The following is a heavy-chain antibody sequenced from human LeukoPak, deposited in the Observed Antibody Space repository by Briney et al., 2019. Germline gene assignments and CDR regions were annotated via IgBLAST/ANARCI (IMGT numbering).Heavy chain of an antibody. CDR3: ATDSGGDYTGDAFDI. J-gene: IGHJ3*02. CDR2: FDPEDGET. CDR1: GYTLTELS. V-gene: IGHV1-24*01. D-gene: IGHD4-17*01. Sequence: GASVKVSCKVSGYTLTELSMHWVRQAPGKGLEWMGGFDPEDGETIYAQKFQGRVTMTEDTSTDTAYMELSRLRSEDTAVYYCATDSGGDYTGDAFDIWGQGTMVTVSS.